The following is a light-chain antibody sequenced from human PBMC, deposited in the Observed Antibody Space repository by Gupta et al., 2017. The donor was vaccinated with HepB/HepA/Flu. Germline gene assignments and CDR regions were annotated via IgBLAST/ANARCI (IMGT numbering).Light chain of an antibody. V-gene: IGKV3-20*01. CDR1: QSVNSH. J-gene: IGKJ4*01. Sequence: IVLPQSPDTLSLYPGERATLSCWASQSVNSHLAWKQKKPGQATTLLIYGASSRATGIPDKFSGSGSETDFTLTISRLAPEDFAVYYCQQYSNSPFTFGGGTKLEIK. CDR2: GAS. CDR3: QQYSNSPFT.